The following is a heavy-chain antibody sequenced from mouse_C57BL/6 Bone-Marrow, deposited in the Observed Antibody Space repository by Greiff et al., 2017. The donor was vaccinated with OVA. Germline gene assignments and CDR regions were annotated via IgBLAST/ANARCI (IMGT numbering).Heavy chain of an antibody. V-gene: IGHV5-4*03. CDR1: GFTFSSYA. CDR2: ISDGGSYT. D-gene: IGHD3-2*02. Sequence: EVKLMESGGGLVKPGGSLKLSCAASGFTFSSYAMSWVRQTPEKRLEWVATISDGGSYTYYPDNVKGRFTISRDNAKNNLYLQMSHLKSEDTAMYYCARRQLRHWYFDVWGTGTTVTVSS. J-gene: IGHJ1*03. CDR3: ARRQLRHWYFDV.